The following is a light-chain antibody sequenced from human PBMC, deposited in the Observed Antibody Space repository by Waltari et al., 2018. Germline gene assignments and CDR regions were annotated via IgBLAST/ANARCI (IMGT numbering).Light chain of an antibody. V-gene: IGKV1-39*01. J-gene: IGKJ4*01. CDR3: QQSYSTPLT. CDR2: AAS. CDR1: QSISSY. Sequence: DIQMTQSPSSLSASVGDRVTITCRASQSISSYLNWYQQKPGKAPKLLIYAASSLQRWVPSRVSGNGSWTDFTLTINSLQPGDFATYYCQQSYSTPLTFGGGTKVEIK.